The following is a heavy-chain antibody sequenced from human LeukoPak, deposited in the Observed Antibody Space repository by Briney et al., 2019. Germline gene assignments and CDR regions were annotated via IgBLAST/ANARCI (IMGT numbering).Heavy chain of an antibody. CDR2: VDPEDGET. V-gene: IGHV1-24*01. J-gene: IGHJ6*02. CDR3: ATDHPVEGLNDFVNHGMDV. Sequence: ASQKVSSKVSGVTPIASSMHSVRHAPGKGLEWMGGVDPEDGETIYAQKIQGTDTMTEDTSTDTANMERSSLRSEDTAVYYCATDHPVEGLNDFVNHGMDVWGQGTTVTVSS. CDR1: GVTPIASS. D-gene: IGHD1-1*01.